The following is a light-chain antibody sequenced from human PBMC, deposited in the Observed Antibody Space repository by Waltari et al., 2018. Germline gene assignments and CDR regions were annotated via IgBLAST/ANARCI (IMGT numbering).Light chain of an antibody. V-gene: IGKV3-20*01. Sequence: EIVLTQSPGTLSLSPGERATLSCRASQTVRTTYLAWYQQKPGQATTLLIYGASSRATGIPDRFSGSGSGTDFSLTISSLEPEDCAVYYCQQYDISPLTFGGGTKVEIK. CDR2: GAS. CDR3: QQYDISPLT. CDR1: QTVRTTY. J-gene: IGKJ4*01.